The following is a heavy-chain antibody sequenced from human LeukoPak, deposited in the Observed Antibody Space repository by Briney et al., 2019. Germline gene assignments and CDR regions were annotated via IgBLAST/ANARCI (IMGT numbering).Heavy chain of an antibody. CDR3: SRPAAGSRMHRMDS. CDR2: IYDSGST. Sequence: SETLSLTCTVSGGSISSYYWSWIRQPPGKGLERIGYIYDSGSTNYNPSLKSRVTISIDTSKNQFSLKLTSVIAADAAVYYCSRPAAGSRMHRMDSWGQGILVTVSS. D-gene: IGHD6-13*01. CDR1: GGSISSYY. V-gene: IGHV4-59*08. J-gene: IGHJ4*02.